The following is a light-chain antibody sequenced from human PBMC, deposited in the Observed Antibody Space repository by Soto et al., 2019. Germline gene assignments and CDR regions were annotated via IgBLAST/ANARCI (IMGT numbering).Light chain of an antibody. CDR3: QSYDSTRSARYV. J-gene: IGLJ1*01. V-gene: IGLV1-40*01. CDR2: GNI. CDR1: SSNIGAGYD. Sequence: QSVLTQPPSVSGAPGQRVTISCTGSSSNIGAGYDVHWYQQRPGTAPKLLIFGNINRPSGVPDRFSGSKSGTSASLAITGLQAEDEGDYYCQSYDSTRSARYVFGTGTKRTVL.